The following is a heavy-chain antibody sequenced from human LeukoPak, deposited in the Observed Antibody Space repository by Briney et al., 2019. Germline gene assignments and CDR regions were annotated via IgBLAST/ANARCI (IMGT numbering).Heavy chain of an antibody. J-gene: IGHJ4*02. CDR2: IDWDGDE. D-gene: IGHD6-6*01. CDR1: GFSLSTSGMC. V-gene: IGHV2-70*11. Sequence: SGPALVKPTQTLTLTCTFSGFSLSTSGMCVSWIRQPPGKALEWLARIDWDGDEDYSTSVKTRVTISKDTSKNQVVLTMTNMDPVDTATYYCARTSIAARPNDYWGQGTLVTVSS. CDR3: ARTSIAARPNDY.